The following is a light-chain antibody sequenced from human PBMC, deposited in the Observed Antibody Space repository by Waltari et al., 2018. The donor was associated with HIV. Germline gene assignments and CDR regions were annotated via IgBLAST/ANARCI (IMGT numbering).Light chain of an antibody. J-gene: IGLJ1*01. V-gene: IGLV2-14*03. CDR1: SSDVGGYNY. CDR2: DVS. Sequence: QSALTHPASVSGSPGQSITIPCTGTSSDVGGYNYVSWYQQHPGKAPTPMIYDVSNRPSGVSNRFSGSKSGNTASLTISGLQAEDEADYYCSSYTSSSTYVFGTGTKVTVL. CDR3: SSYTSSSTYV.